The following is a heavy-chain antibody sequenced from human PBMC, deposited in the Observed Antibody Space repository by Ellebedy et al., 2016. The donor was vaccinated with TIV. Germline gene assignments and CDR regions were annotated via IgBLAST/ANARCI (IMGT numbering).Heavy chain of an antibody. CDR2: ISWNSDSI. J-gene: IGHJ2*01. V-gene: IGHV3-9*01. D-gene: IGHD4-11*01. Sequence: SLKISCAASGFTIDDYAMHWVRQAPGKGLEWVSGISWNSDSIGYEDSVKGRFTISRDNAKSSLYLQMNSLRAEDTALYYCTKDASRRGSTDWYFDLWGRGTLVTVSS. CDR3: TKDASRRGSTDWYFDL. CDR1: GFTIDDYA.